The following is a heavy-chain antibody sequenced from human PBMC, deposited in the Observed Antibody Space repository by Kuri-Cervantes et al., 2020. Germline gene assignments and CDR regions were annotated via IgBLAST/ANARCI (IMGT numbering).Heavy chain of an antibody. D-gene: IGHD6-13*01. CDR3: ARVNTAGTSGYYYMDV. J-gene: IGHJ6*03. CDR1: GFTFSSYN. Sequence: GESLKISCAASGFTFSSYNMHWVRQVTGKSLEWVSAIGPAGDTYYPDSVKGRFTISRENAKNSLYLQMNSLRAGDTAVYYCARVNTAGTSGYYYMDVWGKGTTVTVSS. CDR2: IGPAGDT. V-gene: IGHV3-13*01.